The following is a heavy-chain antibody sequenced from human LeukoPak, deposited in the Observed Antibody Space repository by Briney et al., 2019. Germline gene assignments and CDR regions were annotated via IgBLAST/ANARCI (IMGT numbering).Heavy chain of an antibody. Sequence: PGRSLRLSCAASGFTFSSYGMHWVRQAPGKGLEWVAVTSYDGSNRYYSDSVKGRFTISRDISKDTLYLQMDSLRAEDTAVYYCARDLSAAFDFWGQGILVTVSS. J-gene: IGHJ4*02. V-gene: IGHV3-30*03. D-gene: IGHD6-19*01. CDR2: TSYDGSNR. CDR3: ARDLSAAFDF. CDR1: GFTFSSYG.